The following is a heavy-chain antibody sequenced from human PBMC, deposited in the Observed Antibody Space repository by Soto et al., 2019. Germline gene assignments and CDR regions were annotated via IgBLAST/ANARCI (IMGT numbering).Heavy chain of an antibody. J-gene: IGHJ4*02. CDR1: GFSLTTTSMG. D-gene: IGHD4-17*01. V-gene: IGHV2-5*02. CDR2: IYWDDDQ. Sequence: QITLKESGPPLVRPAQTLTLTCAFSGFSLTTTSMGVGWIRQPPGKALAWLALIYWDDDQRYSPSLKDRLTISKDPSRSRVVLTINDMNPEDTGTYFCAHAGDYDLLSFDHWGPGTLVTVSS. CDR3: AHAGDYDLLSFDH.